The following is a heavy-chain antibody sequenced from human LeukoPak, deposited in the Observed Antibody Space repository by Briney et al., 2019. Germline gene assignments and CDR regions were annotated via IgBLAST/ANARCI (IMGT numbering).Heavy chain of an antibody. Sequence: PGGSLRLSCAVSAFTFSSYGMSWVRQAPGKGLEWASGSGSGGAAYYTVSVKGRFIIARDNSKSTLYLQMNSLRAEDTAVYYCVTGPTLHSSGSDAFDIWGQGTMVTVSS. CDR3: VTGPTLHSSGSDAFDI. J-gene: IGHJ3*02. D-gene: IGHD3-22*01. V-gene: IGHV3-23*01. CDR2: SGSGGAA. CDR1: AFTFSSYG.